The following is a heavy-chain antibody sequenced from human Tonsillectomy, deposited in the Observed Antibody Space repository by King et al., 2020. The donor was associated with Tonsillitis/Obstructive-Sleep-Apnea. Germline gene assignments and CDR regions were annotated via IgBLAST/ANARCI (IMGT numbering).Heavy chain of an antibody. D-gene: IGHD3-22*01. J-gene: IGHJ4*02. CDR1: GYTFIDYY. Sequence: QMQLVQSGAEVKKPGALLKVSCKASGYTFIDYYLHWVRQAPGQGLEWMGWINANSGDTKYAQKFQGRLTMTRDTSISTGYMELSRLRSDDTAVYYCARAAGGSSGYLFGDYWGQGTLVTVSS. CDR3: ARAAGGSSGYLFGDY. CDR2: INANSGDT. V-gene: IGHV1-2*02.